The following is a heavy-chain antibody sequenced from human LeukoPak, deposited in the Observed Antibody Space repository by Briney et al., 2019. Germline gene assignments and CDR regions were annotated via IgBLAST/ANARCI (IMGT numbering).Heavy chain of an antibody. CDR2: IKQDGSEK. J-gene: IGHJ4*02. V-gene: IGHV3-7*01. D-gene: IGHD4-17*01. CDR3: SDGGDYRQTALDY. CDR1: GGSISSSSYY. Sequence: ETLSLTCTVSGGSISSSSYYWGWVRQAPGKGLEWVANIKQDGSEKYYVDSVKGRFTISRDNAKNSLYLQMNSLRAEDTAVYYCSDGGDYRQTALDYWGQGTLVTVSS.